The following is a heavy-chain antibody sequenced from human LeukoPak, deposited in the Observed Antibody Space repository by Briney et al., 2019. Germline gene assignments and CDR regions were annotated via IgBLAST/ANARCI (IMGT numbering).Heavy chain of an antibody. CDR2: INPNSGGT. J-gene: IGHJ3*02. Sequence: GASVKVSCKASGYTFTGYYMHWVRQAPGQGLEWMGWINPNSGGTNYAQKFQGRVTMTRDTSISTAYMELSRLRSDDTAVYYCARDPPSSPDDDDAFDIWGQGTMVTVSS. V-gene: IGHV1-2*02. CDR3: ARDPPSSPDDDDAFDI. CDR1: GYTFTGYY. D-gene: IGHD6-19*01.